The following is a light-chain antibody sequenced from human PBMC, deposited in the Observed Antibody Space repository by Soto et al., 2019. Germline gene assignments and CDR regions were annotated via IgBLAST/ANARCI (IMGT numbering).Light chain of an antibody. CDR1: QSISSN. CDR3: QKRSSKWRWT. Sequence: EIVMTQSPATLSVSPGERATLSCRASQSISSNLAWYQQKPGQAPRLLIYDASNRAAGIPARFSGSGSGTDFTLTISSLEPEDFAVYYCQKRSSKWRWTFGQGTKV. CDR2: DAS. J-gene: IGKJ1*01. V-gene: IGKV3-11*01.